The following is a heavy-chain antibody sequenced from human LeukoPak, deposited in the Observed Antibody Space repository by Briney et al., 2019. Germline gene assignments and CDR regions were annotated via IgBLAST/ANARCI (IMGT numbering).Heavy chain of an antibody. J-gene: IGHJ3*02. Sequence: ASVKVSCKASGYTFTSYGISWVRQAPGQGLEWMGWISAYNGNTNYARKLQGRVTMTTDTSTSTAYMELRSLRSDDTAVYYCAVTTVTLVAFDIWGQGTMVTVSS. CDR3: AVTTVTLVAFDI. CDR2: ISAYNGNT. V-gene: IGHV1-18*01. D-gene: IGHD4-17*01. CDR1: GYTFTSYG.